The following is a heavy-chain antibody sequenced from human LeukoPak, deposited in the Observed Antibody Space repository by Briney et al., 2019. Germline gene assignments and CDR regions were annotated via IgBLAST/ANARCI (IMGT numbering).Heavy chain of an antibody. D-gene: IGHD2-2*01. CDR3: ANCGSKSVAVLTDFDY. V-gene: IGHV3-23*01. J-gene: IGHJ4*02. CDR2: ISGSGGST. CDR1: GFTFNSYA. Sequence: GGSLRLSCAASGFTFNSYAMSWVRQTPGKGLEWGSVISGSGGSTYYADSVKGRFTISRDNSKNTLYLQMNSLRAHDTAVDYGANCGSKSVAVLTDFDYWGQGTLVTVSS.